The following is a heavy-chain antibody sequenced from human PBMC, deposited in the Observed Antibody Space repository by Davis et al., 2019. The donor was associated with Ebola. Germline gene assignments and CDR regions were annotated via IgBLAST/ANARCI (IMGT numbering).Heavy chain of an antibody. CDR2: IDWDDDK. D-gene: IGHD6-19*01. V-gene: IGHV2-70*12. Sequence: SGPTLVKPTQTLTLTCTFSGFSLSSTGMCVSWIRQPPGKALEWLARIDWDDDKYYITPLKTRLTISKDTSKNQVVLTMTNMDPVDTATYYCAHRQNWRSGWYWGQGTLVTVSS. CDR3: AHRQNWRSGWY. J-gene: IGHJ4*02. CDR1: GFSLSSTGMC.